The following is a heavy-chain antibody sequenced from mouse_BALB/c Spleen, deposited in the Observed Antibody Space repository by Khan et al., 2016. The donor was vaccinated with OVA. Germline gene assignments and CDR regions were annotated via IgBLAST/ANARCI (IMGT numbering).Heavy chain of an antibody. CDR2: ISTYYGDA. CDR1: GYTFTDYA. V-gene: IGHV1S137*01. J-gene: IGHJ4*01. CDR3: ARPCTATAMDY. Sequence: QVQLQQSGAELVRPGVSVKISCKGSGYTFTDYAMHWVKQSHAKSLEWIGVISTYYGDASYNQKFKGKATMTVDKSSSTAYMELARLTSEDSAIYYCARPCTATAMDYWGQGTSVTVSS. D-gene: IGHD1-2*01.